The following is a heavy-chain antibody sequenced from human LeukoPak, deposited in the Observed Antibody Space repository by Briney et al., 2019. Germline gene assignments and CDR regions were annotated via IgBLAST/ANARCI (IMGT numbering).Heavy chain of an antibody. CDR1: GVSITSYH. CDR3: ARDGLYSYGYSYFDY. D-gene: IGHD5-18*01. CDR2: IHASGSS. J-gene: IGHJ4*02. Sequence: SETLSLTCTVSGVSITSYHWSWIRQPAGKGLEWIGRIHASGSSNYNPSLKRRVTMSVDTSKSQFSLKLTSVTAADTAVYYCARDGLYSYGYSYFDYWGQGTLVTVSS. V-gene: IGHV4-4*07.